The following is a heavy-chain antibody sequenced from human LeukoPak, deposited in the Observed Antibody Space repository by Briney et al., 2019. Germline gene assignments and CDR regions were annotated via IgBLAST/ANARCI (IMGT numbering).Heavy chain of an antibody. V-gene: IGHV3-53*01. J-gene: IGHJ4*02. CDR3: ARGGYYGDYLPTGFDY. Sequence: GGSLRLSCAASGFTVSSNYMSWVRQAPGKGLEWVSVIYSGGSTYYADSVKGRFTISRGNSKNTLYLQMNSLRAEDTAVYYCARGGYYGDYLPTGFDYWGQGTLVTVSS. D-gene: IGHD4-17*01. CDR2: IYSGGST. CDR1: GFTVSSNY.